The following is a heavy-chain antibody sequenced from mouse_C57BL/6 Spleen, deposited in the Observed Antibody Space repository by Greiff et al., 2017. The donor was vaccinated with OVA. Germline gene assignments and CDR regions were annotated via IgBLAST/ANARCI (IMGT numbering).Heavy chain of an antibody. CDR1: GYTFTSYW. CDR2: IHPNSGST. Sequence: QVQLKQPGAELVKPGASVKLSCKASGYTFTSYWMHWVKQRPGQGLEWIGMIHPNSGSTNYNEKFKSKATLTVDKSYSSAYMQLSSLTSKDSAVYYCARVEENAMDYWGQGTSVTVSS. CDR3: ARVEENAMDY. V-gene: IGHV1-64*01. J-gene: IGHJ4*01.